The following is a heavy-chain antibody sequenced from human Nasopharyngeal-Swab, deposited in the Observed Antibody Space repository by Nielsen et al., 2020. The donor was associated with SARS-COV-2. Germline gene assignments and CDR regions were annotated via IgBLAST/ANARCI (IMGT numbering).Heavy chain of an antibody. CDR1: GFTVSSNY. D-gene: IGHD2-21*01. CDR2: IYSGGST. V-gene: IGHV3-53*01. J-gene: IGHJ4*02. CDR3: VKGPPAVIHYFDY. Sequence: GGSLRLSCAASGFTVSSNYMSWVRQAPGKGLEWVPVIYSGGSTYYADSVKGRFTTSTDNSKNTLYLQMNSRRAEDTAVYYCVKGPPAVIHYFDYWGQGTLVTVSS.